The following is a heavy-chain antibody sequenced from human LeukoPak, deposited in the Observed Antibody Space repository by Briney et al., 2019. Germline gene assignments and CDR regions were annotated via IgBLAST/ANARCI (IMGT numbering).Heavy chain of an antibody. J-gene: IGHJ4*02. CDR1: GFTVSSNY. CDR2: IYSGGST. D-gene: IGHD5-12*01. CDR3: ARADSGYDLGFDY. Sequence: PGGSLRLSCAASGFTVSSNYMSWVRQAPGEGLEWVSVIYSGGSTYYADSVKGRFTISRDNSKNTLYLQMNSLRAEDTAVYYCARADSGYDLGFDYWGQGTLVTVSS. V-gene: IGHV3-53*01.